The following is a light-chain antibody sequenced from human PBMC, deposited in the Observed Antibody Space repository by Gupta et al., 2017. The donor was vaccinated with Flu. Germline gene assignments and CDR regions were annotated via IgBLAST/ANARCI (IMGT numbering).Light chain of an antibody. CDR2: VAS. V-gene: IGKV1-9*01. CDR3: QQVNSSPWT. Sequence: PSFLSASVGDRVTITCRASQGISTYLAWYQQKPGKAPNLLIYVASSLQTGVPSRFSGSGSGTEFTLTISSLQAEDFATYYCQQVNSSPWTFGQGTKVEIK. CDR1: QGISTY. J-gene: IGKJ1*01.